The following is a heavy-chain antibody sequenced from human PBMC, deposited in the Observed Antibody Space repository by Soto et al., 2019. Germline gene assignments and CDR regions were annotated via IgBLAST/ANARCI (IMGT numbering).Heavy chain of an antibody. CDR3: ARRGTGHEDAFDI. CDR2: IKQDGSEK. CDR1: GFTFSSYW. V-gene: IGHV3-7*01. D-gene: IGHD7-27*01. Sequence: GGSLRLSCAASGFTFSSYWMSWVRQAPGKGLEWVANIKQDGSEKYYVDSVKGRFTISRDNAKNSLYLQMNSLRAADTAVYYCARRGTGHEDAFDIWGQGTMVTVSS. J-gene: IGHJ3*02.